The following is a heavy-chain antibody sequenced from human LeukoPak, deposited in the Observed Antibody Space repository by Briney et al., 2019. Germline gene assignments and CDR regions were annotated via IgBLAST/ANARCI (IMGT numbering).Heavy chain of an antibody. D-gene: IGHD6-19*01. J-gene: IGHJ4*02. V-gene: IGHV3-30*03. CDR1: RFTFSIYG. Sequence: PGGSLRLSCVASRFTFSIYGLHWVRQAPGKGLEWVAVISHDGSNIYYADSVKGRFTISRDNAKNSLYLQMNSLRAEDTALYYCARDFSSGWYPYFDYWGQGTLVTVSS. CDR2: ISHDGSNI. CDR3: ARDFSSGWYPYFDY.